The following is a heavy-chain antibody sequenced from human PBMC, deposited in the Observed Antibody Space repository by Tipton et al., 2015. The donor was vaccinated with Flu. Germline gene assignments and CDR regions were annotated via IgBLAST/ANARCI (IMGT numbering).Heavy chain of an antibody. CDR1: GYTFTSYG. CDR2: ISAYNGNT. D-gene: IGHD1-26*01. J-gene: IGHJ6*03. V-gene: IGHV1-18*04. CDR3: AREVVGATTVFGCYYYMDV. Sequence: QLVQSGAEVKKPGASVKVSCKASGYTFTSYGISWVRQAPGQGLEWMGWISAYNGNTNYAQKLQGRVTMTTDTSTSTAYMELRSLRSDDTAVYYCAREVVGATTVFGCYYYMDVWGKGTTVTVSS.